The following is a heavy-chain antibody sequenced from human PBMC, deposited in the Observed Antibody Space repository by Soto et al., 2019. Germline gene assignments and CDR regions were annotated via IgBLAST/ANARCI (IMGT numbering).Heavy chain of an antibody. D-gene: IGHD3-10*01. Sequence: EVQLLDSGGGLVQPGGSLRLSCAASGFTFSGYALTWVRQAPGKGLEWVSAISGGGDATFYADSVKGRFTISRDNSKNTLYLQMNHLRAEGTAEYYCARKVSGSTGRPDLWYFDLWGRGTLVTVSS. CDR1: GFTFSGYA. CDR2: ISGGGDAT. V-gene: IGHV3-23*01. J-gene: IGHJ2*01. CDR3: ARKVSGSTGRPDLWYFDL.